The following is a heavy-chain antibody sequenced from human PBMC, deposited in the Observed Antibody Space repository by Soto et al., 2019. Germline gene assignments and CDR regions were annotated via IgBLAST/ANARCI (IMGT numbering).Heavy chain of an antibody. CDR1: GGSISSSNW. CDR2: IYHSGST. J-gene: IGHJ6*02. CDR3: ARRDRTLVVPAAIEWWAGSDYYGMDV. D-gene: IGHD2-2*01. V-gene: IGHV4-4*02. Sequence: QVQLQESGPGLVKPSGTLSLTCAVSGGSISSSNWWSWVRQPPGKGLEWIGEIYHSGSTNHNPSLKRRVTIAVDKSKTTFSLKLISVTAADTAAYNCARRDRTLVVPAAIEWWAGSDYYGMDVWCQETTVTVS.